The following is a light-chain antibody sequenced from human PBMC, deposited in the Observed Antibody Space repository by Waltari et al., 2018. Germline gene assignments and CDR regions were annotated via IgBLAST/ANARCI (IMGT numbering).Light chain of an antibody. CDR3: SSYTSTSTYV. CDR2: DVN. Sequence: QSALTQPASVSGSPGQSITISCTGTSSDIGGYNYVSWYQQHPGKGPKLMIYDVNNRPSGVSNLFSGSKSGNTASLTISGLQAEDEADYYCSSYTSTSTYVFGGGTKVTVL. CDR1: SSDIGGYNY. J-gene: IGLJ1*01. V-gene: IGLV2-14*03.